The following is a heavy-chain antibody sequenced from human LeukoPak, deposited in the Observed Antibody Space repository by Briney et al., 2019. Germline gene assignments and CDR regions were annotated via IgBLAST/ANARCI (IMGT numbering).Heavy chain of an antibody. CDR3: GRDRTGWFDP. V-gene: IGHV4-34*01. Sequence: PSETLSLTCAVYGGSFSGYYWSWIRQPPGKGLEWIGEINHSGSTNYNPSLKSRVTISVDTSKNQFSLKLSSVTAADTAVYYCGRDRTGWFDPWGQGTLVTVSS. CDR2: INHSGST. J-gene: IGHJ5*02. D-gene: IGHD7-27*01. CDR1: GGSFSGYY.